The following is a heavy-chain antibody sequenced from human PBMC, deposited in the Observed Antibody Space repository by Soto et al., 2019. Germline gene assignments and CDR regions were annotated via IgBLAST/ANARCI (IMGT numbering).Heavy chain of an antibody. CDR1: GFTFSSYA. D-gene: IGHD3-22*01. CDR3: AKHYYDSSGLAFFDY. Sequence: VGSLRLSCAASGFTFSSYAMSWVRQAPGKGLEWVSAISGSGGSTYYADSVKGRFTISRDNSKNTLYLQMNSLRAEDTAVYYCAKHYYDSSGLAFFDYWGQGTLVTVSS. J-gene: IGHJ4*02. V-gene: IGHV3-23*01. CDR2: ISGSGGST.